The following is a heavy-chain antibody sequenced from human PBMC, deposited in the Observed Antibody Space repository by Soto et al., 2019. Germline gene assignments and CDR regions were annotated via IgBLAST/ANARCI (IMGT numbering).Heavy chain of an antibody. CDR3: AGFSEVAATEINWFDP. J-gene: IGHJ5*02. CDR1: GASINNGDYY. Sequence: SETLSLTCTVSGASINNGDYYWSWIRQPPGKGLEWIGYIYYSGSTYYNPSLKSRVTISVDTSKNQFSLKLSSVTAADTAVYYCAGFSEVAATEINWFDPWGQGTLVTVSS. V-gene: IGHV4-30-4*01. D-gene: IGHD2-15*01. CDR2: IYYSGST.